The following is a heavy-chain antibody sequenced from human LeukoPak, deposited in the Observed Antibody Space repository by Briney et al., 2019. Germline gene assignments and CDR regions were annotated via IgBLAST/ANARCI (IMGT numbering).Heavy chain of an antibody. D-gene: IGHD4-17*01. V-gene: IGHV4-39*07. Sequence: SETLSLTCTVSGGSIRSSYYYWGWIRQPPGKGLEWIGSIYDSGSTYYNPSLKSRVTISVDKSKNQFSLKLSSVTAADTAVYYCARGLTTVTTFNWFDPWGQGTLVTVSS. CDR3: ARGLTTVTTFNWFDP. J-gene: IGHJ5*02. CDR1: GGSIRSSYYY. CDR2: IYDSGST.